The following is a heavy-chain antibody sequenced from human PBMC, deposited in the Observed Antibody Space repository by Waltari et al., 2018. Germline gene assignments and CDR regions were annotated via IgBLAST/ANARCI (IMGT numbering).Heavy chain of an antibody. V-gene: IGHV3-30*18. CDR1: GFSFRRFA. Sequence: VQLVESGGGVVQPGRSLRLSCADSGFSFRRFAMHWVRRSPGKGLDWVAVVGFDGRNKFYAESVKGRFTISRDNSKNTLYLQMESLRAEDTAIYYCAKDVEGELYYFDNWGQGTLVTVSS. CDR3: AKDVEGELYYFDN. J-gene: IGHJ4*02. D-gene: IGHD3-16*01. CDR2: VGFDGRNK.